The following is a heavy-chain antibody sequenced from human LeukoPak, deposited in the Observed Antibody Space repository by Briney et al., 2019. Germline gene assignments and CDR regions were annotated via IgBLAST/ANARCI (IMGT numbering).Heavy chain of an antibody. Sequence: GGSLRLSCAASGFTFDDYAMHWVRQAPGKGLQWVSLISVDGATTLYADSVKGRFTISRDNNKDSLYLQLSSLRAEDTAFYYCAKDIPPHDAFDIWSQGTMVTVSS. CDR3: AKDIPPHDAFDI. J-gene: IGHJ3*02. CDR1: GFTFDDYA. CDR2: ISVDGATT. V-gene: IGHV3-43*02.